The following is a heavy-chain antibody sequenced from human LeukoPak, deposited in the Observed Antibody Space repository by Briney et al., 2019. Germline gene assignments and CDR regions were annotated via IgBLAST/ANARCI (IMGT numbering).Heavy chain of an antibody. CDR3: AKNYDYVWGSYRRNYYFDY. D-gene: IGHD3-16*02. CDR1: GYTLTELS. Sequence: ASVKVSCKVSGYTLTELSMHWVRQAPGQGLEWMGWINPNSGGTNYAQKFQGRVTMTRDTSISTAYMELSRLRSDDTAVYYCAKNYDYVWGSYRRNYYFDYWGQGTLVTVSS. CDR2: INPNSGGT. V-gene: IGHV1-2*02. J-gene: IGHJ4*02.